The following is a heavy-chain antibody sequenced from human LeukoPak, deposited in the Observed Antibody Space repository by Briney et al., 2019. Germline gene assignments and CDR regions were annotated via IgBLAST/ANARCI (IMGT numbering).Heavy chain of an antibody. J-gene: IGHJ4*02. CDR3: ARLGGGDDY. CDR2: IYYSGST. V-gene: IGHV4-61*01. CDR1: GCSVSSGSYY. Sequence: PSETLSLTCTVSGCSVSSGSYYWSWIRQPPGKGPEWIGYIYYSGSTNYNPSLKSRVTISVDTSKNQFSLKLSSVTAADTAVYYCARLGGGDDYWGQGTLVTVSS. D-gene: IGHD2-21*02.